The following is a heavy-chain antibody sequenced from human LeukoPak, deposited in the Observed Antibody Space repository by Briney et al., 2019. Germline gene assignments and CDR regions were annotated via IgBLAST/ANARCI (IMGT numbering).Heavy chain of an antibody. CDR3: ARGGAGYCSSTSCYALKSFDY. CDR1: GGSISSGDYY. D-gene: IGHD2-2*01. CDR2: IYYSGST. V-gene: IGHV4-30-4*08. Sequence: SQTLSLTCTVSGGSISSGDYYWSWIRQPPGKGLEWIGYIYYSGSTYYNPSLKGRVTISVDTSKNQFSLKLSSVTAADTAVYYCARGGAGYCSSTSCYALKSFDYWGQGTLVTVSS. J-gene: IGHJ4*02.